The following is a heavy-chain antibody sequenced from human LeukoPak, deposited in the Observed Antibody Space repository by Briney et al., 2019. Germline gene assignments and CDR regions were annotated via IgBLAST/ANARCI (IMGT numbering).Heavy chain of an antibody. Sequence: GASVKVSCKASGYTFTSYGISWVRQAPGQGLEWMGWISAYNGNKNYAQKLQGRVTMTTDTSTSTAYMELRSLRSDDTAVYYCARAFYYDSSGYYYENWFDPWGQGTLVTVSS. CDR3: ARAFYYDSSGYYYENWFDP. CDR2: ISAYNGNK. J-gene: IGHJ5*02. CDR1: GYTFTSYG. D-gene: IGHD3-22*01. V-gene: IGHV1-18*01.